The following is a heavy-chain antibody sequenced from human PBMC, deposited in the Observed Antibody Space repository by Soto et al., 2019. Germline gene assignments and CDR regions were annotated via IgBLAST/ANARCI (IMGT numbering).Heavy chain of an antibody. CDR2: ISDDGSNT. J-gene: IGHJ4*02. CDR1: GFTFSRHT. D-gene: IGHD3-3*01. Sequence: QVQLVESGGGVVQPGRSLRLSCAASGFTFSRHTMHWVRQAPGKGLEWVAAISDDGSNTYYADSVKGRFTISRDNSKNTLYLQMNSLSSEDTAVHHGAREVYYVFWSGFNTHPYYFDDWGQGTLVTVSS. V-gene: IGHV3-30-3*01. CDR3: AREVYYVFWSGFNTHPYYFDD.